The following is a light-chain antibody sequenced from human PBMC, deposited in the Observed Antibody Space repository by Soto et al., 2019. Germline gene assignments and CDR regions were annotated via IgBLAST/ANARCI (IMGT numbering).Light chain of an antibody. CDR3: CSYAGSYFWV. V-gene: IGLV2-11*01. J-gene: IGLJ3*02. CDR2: DVT. CDR1: TSDVGGYKS. Sequence: QSALTQPRAVSGSPGQSVTIACTGTTSDVGGYKSVSWYQQHPGKAPKLMIYDVTKRPSGVPDRFSGSKSGNTASLTISGLQAEDEADYYCCSYAGSYFWVFGGGTKVTVL.